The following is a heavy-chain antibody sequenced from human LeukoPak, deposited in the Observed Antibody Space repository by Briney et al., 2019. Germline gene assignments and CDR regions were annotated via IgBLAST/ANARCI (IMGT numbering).Heavy chain of an antibody. CDR2: FDPEDGET. CDR1: GYTFTGYY. CDR3: ATVSTSGYYMDV. V-gene: IGHV1-24*01. D-gene: IGHD2-2*01. J-gene: IGHJ6*03. Sequence: ASVKVSCKASGYTFTGYYMHWVRQAPGKGLEWMGGFDPEDGETIYAQKFQGRVTMTEDTSTDTAYMELSSLRSEDTAVYYCATVSTSGYYMDVWGKGTTVTVSS.